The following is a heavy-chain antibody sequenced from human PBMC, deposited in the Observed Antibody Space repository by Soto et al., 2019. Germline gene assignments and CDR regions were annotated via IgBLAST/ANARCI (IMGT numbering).Heavy chain of an antibody. J-gene: IGHJ4*02. D-gene: IGHD2-8*01. V-gene: IGHV4-31*03. CDR2: IYYSGTT. CDR3: ARRALPQCINGVCYKDGFWDY. Sequence: SETLSLTCTVSGGSVSSGGYYWSWIRQHPGTGLEWIGYIYYSGTTYFNPSLKSRASISLDTSKSEFSLKLTSVTAADTAVYYCARRALPQCINGVCYKDGFWDYWGQGALVTVSS. CDR1: GGSVSSGGYY.